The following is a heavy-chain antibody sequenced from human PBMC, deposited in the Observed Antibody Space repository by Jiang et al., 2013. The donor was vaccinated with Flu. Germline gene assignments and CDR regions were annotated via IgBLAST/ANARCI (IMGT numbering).Heavy chain of an antibody. CDR2: IYYSGST. D-gene: IGHD4-23*01. Sequence: GSGLVKPSETLSLTCTVSGGSIGSYYWSWIRQPPGKGLEWIGYIYYSGSTNYNPSLKSRVTISVDTSKNQFSLKLSSVTAADTAVYYCARDRAYGGFDYWGQGTLVTVSS. CDR3: ARDRAYGGFDY. V-gene: IGHV4-59*01. J-gene: IGHJ4*02. CDR1: GGSIGSYY.